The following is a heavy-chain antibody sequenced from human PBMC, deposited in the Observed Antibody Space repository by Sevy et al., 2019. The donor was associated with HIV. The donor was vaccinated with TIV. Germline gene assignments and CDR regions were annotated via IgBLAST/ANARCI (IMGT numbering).Heavy chain of an antibody. J-gene: IGHJ4*02. V-gene: IGHV5-51*01. CDR2: IYPGDSDT. Sequence: GESLKISCKGSGYTFSNYWIGWVRQMPGKGLEWMGVIYPGDSDTRYSPSFQGQVNISADKASSTAYLQRSSLKTSDTAVYYCARYPMVVVPAAEYYFDYWGQGTLVTVSS. D-gene: IGHD2-2*01. CDR3: ARYPMVVVPAAEYYFDY. CDR1: GYTFSNYW.